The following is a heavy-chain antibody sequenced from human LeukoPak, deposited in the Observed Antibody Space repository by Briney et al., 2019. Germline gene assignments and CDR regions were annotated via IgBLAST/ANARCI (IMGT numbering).Heavy chain of an antibody. V-gene: IGHV3-23*01. CDR2: ISGSGSST. J-gene: IGHJ5*02. CDR3: AKPLGYCTGGVCYSNWFDP. Sequence: GGSLRLSCAASGFTFSNYAMTWVRQAPGKGLEWVSTISGSGSSTYYADSVKGRFTISRDNSKNTLYLQMNSLRAEDTAVYYCAKPLGYCTGGVCYSNWFDPWGQGTLVTVSS. CDR1: GFTFSNYA. D-gene: IGHD2-8*02.